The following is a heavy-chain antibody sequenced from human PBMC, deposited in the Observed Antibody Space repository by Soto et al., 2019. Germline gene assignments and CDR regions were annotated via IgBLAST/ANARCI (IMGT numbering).Heavy chain of an antibody. V-gene: IGHV3-23*01. CDR1: GFTFSSYA. J-gene: IGHJ4*02. CDR2: ISGSGGST. Sequence: EVQLLESGGGLVQPGGSLRLSCAASGFTFSSYAMSWVRQAPGKGLEWVSAISGSGGSTYYADSVKGRFTISRDNSKNALYVQKNSLRAEDTAVYYFAKLVTKVVAATAYYWGQGTLVTVFS. CDR3: AKLVTKVVAATAYY. D-gene: IGHD2-15*01.